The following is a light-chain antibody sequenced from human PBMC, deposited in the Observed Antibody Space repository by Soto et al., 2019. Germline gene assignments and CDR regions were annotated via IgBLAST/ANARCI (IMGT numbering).Light chain of an antibody. V-gene: IGKV3-20*01. CDR2: GAS. CDR3: QQYGSSPLT. Sequence: EIELTQSPGTLSLSPGERATLSCRASQNVNSNYLAWYQQKPGQAPRLLIYGASNRATGIPDRFSGSGSGTDFTLTITRLEPEDFAVYYYQQYGSSPLTFGPGTKVDIK. J-gene: IGKJ3*01. CDR1: QNVNSNY.